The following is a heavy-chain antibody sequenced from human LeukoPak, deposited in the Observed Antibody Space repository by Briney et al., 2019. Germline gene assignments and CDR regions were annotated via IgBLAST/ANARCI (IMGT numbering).Heavy chain of an antibody. CDR3: AREIIATRSDAFDI. D-gene: IGHD2/OR15-2a*01. J-gene: IGHJ3*02. CDR2: INHSGST. CDR1: GGSFSGYY. Sequence: SETLSLTCAVYGGSFSGYYWSWIRQPPGKGLEWIGEINHSGSTNYNPSLKSRVTISVDTSKNQFSLKLSSVTAADTAVYYCAREIIATRSDAFDIWGQGAMVTVSS. V-gene: IGHV4-34*01.